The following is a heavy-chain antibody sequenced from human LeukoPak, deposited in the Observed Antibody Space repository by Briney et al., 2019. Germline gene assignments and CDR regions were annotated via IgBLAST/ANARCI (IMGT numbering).Heavy chain of an antibody. D-gene: IGHD2-2*01. J-gene: IGHJ4*02. CDR3: ARLYCSSTSCRPFDY. CDR2: ISSSSSYI. Sequence: PGGSLRLSCAASGFTFSSYSMNWVRQAPGKGLEWVSSISSSSSYIYYADSVKGRFTISRDNAKNSLYLQMNSLRAEDTAVYYCARLYCSSTSCRPFDYWGQGTLVTVSS. CDR1: GFTFSSYS. V-gene: IGHV3-21*01.